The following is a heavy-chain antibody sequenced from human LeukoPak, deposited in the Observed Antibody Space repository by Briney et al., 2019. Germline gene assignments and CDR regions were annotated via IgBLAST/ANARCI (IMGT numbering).Heavy chain of an antibody. CDR3: ARASYDFWSGYADY. CDR1: GFTVSSNY. CDR2: IYSGGST. D-gene: IGHD3-3*01. J-gene: IGHJ4*02. Sequence: PGGSLRLSCAASGFTVSSNYMSWVRQAPGKGLEWVSVIYSGGSTYYADSVKGRFTISRDNSKNTLYLQVNSLRAEDTAVYYCARASYDFWSGYADYWGQGTLVTVSS. V-gene: IGHV3-66*02.